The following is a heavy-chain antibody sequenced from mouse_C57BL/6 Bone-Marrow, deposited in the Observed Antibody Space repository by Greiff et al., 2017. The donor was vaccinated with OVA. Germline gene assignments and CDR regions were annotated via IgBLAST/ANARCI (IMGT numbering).Heavy chain of an antibody. CDR2: INYDGSST. D-gene: IGHD2-4*01. J-gene: IGHJ4*01. V-gene: IGHV5-16*01. CDR3: ARVFFDDYDENYAMDY. Sequence: EVKLVESEGGLVQPGSSMKLSCTASGFTFSDYYMAWVRQVPEKGLEWVANINYDGSSTYYLDSLKSRFIISRDNAKNILYLQMSSLKSEDTATYYCARVFFDDYDENYAMDYWGQGTSVTVSS. CDR1: GFTFSDYY.